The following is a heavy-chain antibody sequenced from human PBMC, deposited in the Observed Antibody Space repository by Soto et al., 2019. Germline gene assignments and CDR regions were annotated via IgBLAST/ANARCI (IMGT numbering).Heavy chain of an antibody. D-gene: IGHD5-12*01. CDR1: GGSISSRDYY. V-gene: IGHV4-39*01. Sequence: PSETLSLTCIVSGGSISSRDYYWGWIRQPPGKGLEWIGTIYHSGNTYYNPSLKSRVTISVDTSKTQFSLKLKYVTAADTSLYYCERGYGGYSWFDTWGQGTLVTVSS. CDR3: ERGYGGYSWFDT. J-gene: IGHJ5*02. CDR2: IYHSGNT.